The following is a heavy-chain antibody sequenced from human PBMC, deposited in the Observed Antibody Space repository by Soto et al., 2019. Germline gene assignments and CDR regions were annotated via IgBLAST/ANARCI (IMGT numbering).Heavy chain of an antibody. CDR3: ASAGIAAANYYFDY. V-gene: IGHV4-4*07. Sequence: SETLSLTCTVSGGSISSYYWSWIRQPAGKGLEWIGRIYTSGSTNYNPSLKSRVTMSVDTSKNQFSLKLSSVTAADTAVYYCASAGIAAANYYFDYWGQGTLVTVSS. CDR2: IYTSGST. CDR1: GGSISSYY. J-gene: IGHJ4*02. D-gene: IGHD6-13*01.